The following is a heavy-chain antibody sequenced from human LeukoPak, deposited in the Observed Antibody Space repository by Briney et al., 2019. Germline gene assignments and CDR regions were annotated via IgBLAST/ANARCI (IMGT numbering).Heavy chain of an antibody. CDR1: GGSISSSSYY. Sequence: SETLSLTCTVSGGSISSSSYYWGWIRQPPGKGLEWIGSIYYSGSTYYNPSLKSRVTISVDTSKNQFSLKLSSVTAADTAVYYCARVSRRNWFDPWGQGTLVTVSS. CDR3: ARVSRRNWFDP. J-gene: IGHJ5*02. V-gene: IGHV4-39*07. CDR2: IYYSGST.